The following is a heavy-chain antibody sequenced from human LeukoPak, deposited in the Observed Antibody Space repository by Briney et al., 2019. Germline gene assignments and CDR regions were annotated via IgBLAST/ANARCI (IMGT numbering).Heavy chain of an antibody. CDR1: GFIFSSYW. Sequence: GESLKISCQGSGFIFSSYWIGWVRQMPGKGLEWMGIIYPGDSDTRYSPSFQGQVTISADKSISTAYLQWSSLKASDTAMYYCAKGASSNWDFDYWGQGTLVTVSS. CDR3: AKGASSNWDFDY. J-gene: IGHJ4*02. D-gene: IGHD6-13*01. V-gene: IGHV5-51*01. CDR2: IYPGDSDT.